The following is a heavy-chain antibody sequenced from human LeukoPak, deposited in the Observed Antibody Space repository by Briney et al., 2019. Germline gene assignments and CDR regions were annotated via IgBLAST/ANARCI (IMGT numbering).Heavy chain of an antibody. D-gene: IGHD5-18*01. CDR3: AKLSEQWIQLWKRVDY. V-gene: IGHV3-23*01. J-gene: IGHJ4*02. Sequence: PGGSLRLSCAASGFTFSSYAMSWVRQAPGKGLEWVSGISGSGGSTYYADPVKGRFTISRDNSKNTLYLQMNSLRAEDTAVYYCAKLSEQWIQLWKRVDYWGQGTLVTVSS. CDR2: ISGSGGST. CDR1: GFTFSSYA.